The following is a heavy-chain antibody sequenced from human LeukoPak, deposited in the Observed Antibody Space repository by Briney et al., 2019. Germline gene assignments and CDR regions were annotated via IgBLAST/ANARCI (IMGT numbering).Heavy chain of an antibody. CDR2: IRYDGSNK. J-gene: IGHJ4*02. D-gene: IGHD6-19*01. Sequence: QVQLVESGGGVVQPGRSLRLSCAASGFTFSSYGIHWVRQAPGKGLQWVTFIRYDGSNKYYADSVKGRFTISRDNSKNTLYLQMNSLRAEDTAVYYCAKTVAGSFYFDYWGQGTLVTVSS. V-gene: IGHV3-30*02. CDR3: AKTVAGSFYFDY. CDR1: GFTFSSYG.